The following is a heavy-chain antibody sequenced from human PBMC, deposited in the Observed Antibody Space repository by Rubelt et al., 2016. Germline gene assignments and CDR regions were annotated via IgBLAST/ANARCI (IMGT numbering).Heavy chain of an antibody. CDR2: INPHNAGT. J-gene: IGHJ6*03. CDR3: ATSNYYYYYMDV. Sequence: QVQLVQSGAEVKEPGVSVKVSCKASGYTFTDHYVHWVRQAPGQGLEWVGWINPHNAGTKHKQRFPSRVTKPRETSIKPAYLWLSRLTSDDTAVYYCATSNYYYYYMDVWGKGTTVTVSS. CDR1: GYTFTDHY. V-gene: IGHV1-2*02.